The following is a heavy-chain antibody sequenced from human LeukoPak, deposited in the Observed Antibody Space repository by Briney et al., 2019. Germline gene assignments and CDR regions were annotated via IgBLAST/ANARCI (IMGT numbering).Heavy chain of an antibody. CDR1: GYTFTGYY. Sequence: ASVKVSCKASGYTFTGYYMHWVRQAPGQGLEWMGWINPNSGGTNYAQKLQGRVTMTRDTSISTAYMELSRLRSDDTAVYYCASGPYIVATITTDFDYWGQETLVTVSS. CDR3: ASGPYIVATITTDFDY. J-gene: IGHJ4*02. V-gene: IGHV1-2*02. CDR2: INPNSGGT. D-gene: IGHD5-12*01.